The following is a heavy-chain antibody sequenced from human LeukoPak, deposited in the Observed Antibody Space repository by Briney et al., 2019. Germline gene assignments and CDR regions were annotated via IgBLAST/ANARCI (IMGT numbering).Heavy chain of an antibody. CDR3: ASHTIFNWFDP. J-gene: IGHJ5*02. CDR2: IYTSGST. CDR1: GGSISSYY. D-gene: IGHD3-3*01. V-gene: IGHV4-4*07. Sequence: PSETLSLTCTVSGGSISSYYWSWIRQPAGKGLEWIGRIYTSGSTNYNPSLKSRVTMSVDTSKNQFSLKLSSVTAADTAAYYCASHTIFNWFDPWGQGTLVTVSS.